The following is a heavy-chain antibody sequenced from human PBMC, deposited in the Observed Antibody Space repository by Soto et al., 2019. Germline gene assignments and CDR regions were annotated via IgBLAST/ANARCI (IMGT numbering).Heavy chain of an antibody. CDR2: IKSKTDGGTT. V-gene: IGHV3-15*01. J-gene: IGHJ4*02. D-gene: IGHD3-22*01. CDR3: TTALTNYHSSGYPFDY. Sequence: RIKSKTDGGTTDYAAPVKGRFTISRDDSKNTLYLQMNSLKTEDTAVYYCTTALTNYHSSGYPFDYWGQGTLVTVSS.